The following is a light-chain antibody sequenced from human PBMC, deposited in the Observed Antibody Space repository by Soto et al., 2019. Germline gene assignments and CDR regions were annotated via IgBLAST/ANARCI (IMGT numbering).Light chain of an antibody. CDR3: QQYGDSLLT. CDR1: QSVSNSY. V-gene: IGKV3-20*01. Sequence: ENVLTQSPGTLSLSPGERATLSCRASQSVSNSYLAWYQQKPGQTPRLLIYHASNRATAVPDRFSGSGSGTDFTLTISRLEPDDFAVYYCQQYGDSLLTFGGGTKVEIK. J-gene: IGKJ4*01. CDR2: HAS.